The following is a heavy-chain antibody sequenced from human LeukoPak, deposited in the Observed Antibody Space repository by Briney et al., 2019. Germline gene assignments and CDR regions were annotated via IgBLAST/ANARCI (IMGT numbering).Heavy chain of an antibody. CDR2: INHSGST. J-gene: IGHJ5*02. Sequence: SETLSLTCAVYGGSFSGYYWSWIRQPPGKGLEWIGEINHSGSTNYNPSLKSRVTISVDTSKNQFSLKLSSVTAADTAVYYCARARIAAAARRYSWFDPWGQGTLVTVSS. V-gene: IGHV4-34*01. D-gene: IGHD6-13*01. CDR3: ARARIAAAARRYSWFDP. CDR1: GGSFSGYY.